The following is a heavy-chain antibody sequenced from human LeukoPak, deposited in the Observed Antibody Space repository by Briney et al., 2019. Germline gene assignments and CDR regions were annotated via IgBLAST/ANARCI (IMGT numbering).Heavy chain of an antibody. D-gene: IGHD6-19*01. J-gene: IGHJ4*02. CDR3: ARVTSGWKNFDY. CDR2: IDPTTVAT. Sequence: ASVKVSCKASGYTFTSYYMHWVRQAPGQGLEWMGWIDPTTVATNYAQKFQDRVMMTRDTSISTVYMELRRLRSDDTAAYYCARVTSGWKNFDYWGQGTLVTVSS. CDR1: GYTFTSYY. V-gene: IGHV1-2*02.